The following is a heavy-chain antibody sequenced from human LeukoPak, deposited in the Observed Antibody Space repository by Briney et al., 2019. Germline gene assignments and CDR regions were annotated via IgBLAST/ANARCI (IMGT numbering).Heavy chain of an antibody. Sequence: PGGSLRLSCAASGFTFSSYSMNWVRQAPGKGLEWVSSISSSSSYIYYADSVKGRFTISRDNAKNSLYLQVNSLRAEDTAVYYCAAYGDAGWFDPWGQGTLVTVSS. V-gene: IGHV3-21*01. D-gene: IGHD4-17*01. J-gene: IGHJ5*02. CDR1: GFTFSSYS. CDR2: ISSSSSYI. CDR3: AAYGDAGWFDP.